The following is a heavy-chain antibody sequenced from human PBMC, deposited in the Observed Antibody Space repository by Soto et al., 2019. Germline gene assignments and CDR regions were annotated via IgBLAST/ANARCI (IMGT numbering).Heavy chain of an antibody. CDR1: GYTFTSYG. Sequence: ASVKVSFKASGYTFTSYGISWVRQAPGQGLEWMGWISAYNGNTNYAQKLQGRVTMTTDTSTSTAYMELRSLRSDDTAVYYCAVGYCSGGSCYFDYWGQGTLVTVSS. CDR3: AVGYCSGGSCYFDY. CDR2: ISAYNGNT. V-gene: IGHV1-18*01. D-gene: IGHD2-15*01. J-gene: IGHJ4*02.